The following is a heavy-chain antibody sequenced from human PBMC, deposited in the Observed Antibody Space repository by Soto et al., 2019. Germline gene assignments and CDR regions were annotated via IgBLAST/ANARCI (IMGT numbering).Heavy chain of an antibody. V-gene: IGHV3-23*01. CDR2: ITDTGGDT. CDR1: GITFGRRA. Sequence: PGGSLRLSCVASGITFGRRAMSWVRRAPGEGLEWVSTITDTGGDTKYADSVRGRFTMSSDNSKKTLYLQMNSLRVEDSALYYCARGSTDYYPGSRIFDFWGRGALVTVSS. CDR3: ARGSTDYYPGSRIFDF. D-gene: IGHD3-10*01. J-gene: IGHJ4*02.